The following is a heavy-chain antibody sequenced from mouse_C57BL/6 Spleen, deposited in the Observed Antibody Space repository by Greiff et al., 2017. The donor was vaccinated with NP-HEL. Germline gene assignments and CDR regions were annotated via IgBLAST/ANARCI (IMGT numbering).Heavy chain of an antibody. Sequence: EVKLVESGGGLVQPGGSLSLSCAASGFTFTDYYMSWVRQPPGKALEWLGFIRNKANGYTTEYSASVKGRFTISRDNSQSILYLQMNALRAEDSATDYCARYDGYYYAMDYWGQGTSVTVSS. J-gene: IGHJ4*01. CDR3: ARYDGYYYAMDY. CDR1: GFTFTDYY. V-gene: IGHV7-3*01. CDR2: IRNKANGYTT. D-gene: IGHD2-3*01.